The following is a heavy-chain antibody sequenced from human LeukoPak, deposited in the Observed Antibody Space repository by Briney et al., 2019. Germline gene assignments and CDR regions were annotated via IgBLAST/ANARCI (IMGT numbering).Heavy chain of an antibody. V-gene: IGHV3-23*01. CDR2: LSGSGGNT. CDR3: AKVASLCTSTSCVRGGFDY. J-gene: IGHJ4*02. CDR1: GFPVSSNF. Sequence: PGGSLRLSCAVSGFPVSSNFMSWVRQAPGKGLEWVSALSGSGGNTYYADSVKGRFTISRDNSKNTLYLQMNSLRAEDTAKYYCAKVASLCTSTSCVRGGFDYWGQGTLVTVSS. D-gene: IGHD2-2*01.